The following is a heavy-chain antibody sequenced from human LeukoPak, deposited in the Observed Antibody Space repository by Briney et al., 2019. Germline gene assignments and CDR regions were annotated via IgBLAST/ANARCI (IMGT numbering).Heavy chain of an antibody. D-gene: IGHD1-26*01. Sequence: GGSLRLSCAASGTTFDSHYMTWVRQTPEKGLEWVANINQDGSEKNYVDSVKGRFTISRDNAKKSLYLQMNSLRAEDTAVYYCASAAGWESAYWGQGTLVTVSS. CDR2: INQDGSEK. V-gene: IGHV3-7*01. CDR3: ASAAGWESAY. CDR1: GTTFDSHY. J-gene: IGHJ4*02.